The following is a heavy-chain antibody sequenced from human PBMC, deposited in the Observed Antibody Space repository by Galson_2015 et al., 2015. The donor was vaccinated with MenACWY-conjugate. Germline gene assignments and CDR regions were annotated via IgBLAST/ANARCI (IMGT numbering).Heavy chain of an antibody. J-gene: IGHJ6*02. CDR2: IDPVNSNI. Sequence: QSGAEVKKPGESLKISCKGSGYSFTNYWIAWVHQMPGKGLEWVGLIDPVNSNIRYSPSFQGQVTISADESISTAYLQWSSLKAPDTATYYCARHPPGGRGMDVWGRGTTVTVSS. CDR1: GYSFTNYW. D-gene: IGHD1-26*01. V-gene: IGHV5-51*07. CDR3: ARHPPGGRGMDV.